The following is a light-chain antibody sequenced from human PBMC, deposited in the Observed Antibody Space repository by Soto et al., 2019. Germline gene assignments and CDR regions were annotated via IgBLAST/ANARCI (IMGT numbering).Light chain of an antibody. J-gene: IGKJ1*01. Sequence: VVMTQSPVTLSVSPGERATLSCTASQSVGNDLAWYQGKPGQAPRLLVYDASTRAPAVPARFSGGGSGTEFTLTISSVESEDFAVYYCQPYTNWPRAFGQGTRVEV. V-gene: IGKV3-15*01. CDR3: QPYTNWPRA. CDR1: QSVGND. CDR2: DAS.